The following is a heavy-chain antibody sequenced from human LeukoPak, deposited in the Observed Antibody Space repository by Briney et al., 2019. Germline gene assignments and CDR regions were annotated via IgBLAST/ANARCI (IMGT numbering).Heavy chain of an antibody. CDR2: ISAYNGNT. V-gene: IGHV1-18*01. D-gene: IGHD4/OR15-4a*01. CDR1: GYTFTSYG. Sequence: ASVKVSCKASGYTFTSYGISWVQQAPGQGLEWMGWISAYNGNTNYAQKIEGRVTMTTDTSTSTAYMELRSLRSDDTAVYDCARDRVPRQARPLYGMDVWGQGTTVTVSS. J-gene: IGHJ6*02. CDR3: ARDRVPRQARPLYGMDV.